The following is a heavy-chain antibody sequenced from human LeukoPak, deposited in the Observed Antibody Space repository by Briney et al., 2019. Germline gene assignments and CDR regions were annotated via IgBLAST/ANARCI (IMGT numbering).Heavy chain of an antibody. Sequence: SETLSLTCGVYGGSFSGYYWSWIRQPPGKGREWIGEINPRGSTNYKPSFKSPVTLSADTSKNQFSLTLNSVTAADTAVYYCARRRLGYYFDYWGQGTLVTVSS. J-gene: IGHJ4*02. CDR3: ARRRLGYYFDY. CDR1: GGSFSGYY. D-gene: IGHD5-24*01. V-gene: IGHV4-34*01. CDR2: INPRGST.